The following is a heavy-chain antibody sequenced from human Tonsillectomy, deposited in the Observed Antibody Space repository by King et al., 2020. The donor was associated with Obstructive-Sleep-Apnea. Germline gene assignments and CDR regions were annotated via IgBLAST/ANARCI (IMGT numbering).Heavy chain of an antibody. CDR2: LYTSGSN. V-gene: IGHV4-4*07. CDR1: GGSISRYY. CDR3: ARGSSRAAPFDY. Sequence: QLQESGPGLGKPSETLSLPCTVSGGSISRYYWSWSRQPAGKGLEWIVRLYTSGSNNYNPSLKSRVTKSVDTSKNQFSLKLSSVTAADTAVYYCARGSSRAAPFDYWGQGTLVTVSS. J-gene: IGHJ4*02. D-gene: IGHD2-15*01.